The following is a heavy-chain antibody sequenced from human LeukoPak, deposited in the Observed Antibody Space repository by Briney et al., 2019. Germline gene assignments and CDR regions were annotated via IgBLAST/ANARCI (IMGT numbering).Heavy chain of an antibody. V-gene: IGHV4-4*02. CDR3: TREDRPYCPFAY. CDR1: GGSIDITNY. CDR2: IAHDGTT. Sequence: SETLSLTCGVSGGSIDITNYWSWLRQPPGKGLEGIGEIAHDGTTNYNPSLRSRVAMSFDRANNQFSLSLTSVTAAATAVYYCTREDRPYCPFAYWGQGVLVTVSS. J-gene: IGHJ4*02. D-gene: IGHD1-26*01.